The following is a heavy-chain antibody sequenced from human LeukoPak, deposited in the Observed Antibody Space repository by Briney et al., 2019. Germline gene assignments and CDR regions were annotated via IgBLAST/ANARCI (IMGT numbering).Heavy chain of an antibody. D-gene: IGHD3-22*01. CDR1: GYSFNNHW. CDR2: FHPGDSET. J-gene: IGHJ4*02. Sequence: GESLKISCKGSGYSFNNHWIGWVRQKPGKGLEWMGIFHPGDSETRSSPSFQGQVTMSADQSITTAYLQWNSLKASDTAMYFCARTIAFYYDSSSYMDFWGQGTLVIVSS. CDR3: ARTIAFYYDSSSYMDF. V-gene: IGHV5-51*01.